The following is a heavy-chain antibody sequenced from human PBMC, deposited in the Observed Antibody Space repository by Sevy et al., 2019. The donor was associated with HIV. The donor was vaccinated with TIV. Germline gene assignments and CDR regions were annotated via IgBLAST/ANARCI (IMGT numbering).Heavy chain of an antibody. D-gene: IGHD3-22*01. CDR3: ASLPNNYYDISGYSGDNAFDL. V-gene: IGHV3-11*06. CDR2: ISGISTYT. Sequence: GGSLRLSCAASGFTFSDYYMSWIRQSPGKGLEWVSLISGISTYTNYADSMKGRFTISRDNSKNTLYLQMNSLRVEDTAVYYCASLPNNYYDISGYSGDNAFDLWGRGTMVTVSS. J-gene: IGHJ3*01. CDR1: GFTFSDYY.